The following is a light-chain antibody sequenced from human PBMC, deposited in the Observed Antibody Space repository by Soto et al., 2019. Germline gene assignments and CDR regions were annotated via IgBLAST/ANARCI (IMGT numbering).Light chain of an antibody. CDR1: QSLLHSNGYNY. Sequence: DIVMTQSPLSLPVTPGEPASISCRSSQSLLHSNGYNYLDWYLQKPGQSPQFLNYLGSNRASGVPDRFSGSGSGTDFTLKISRVEAEDVGVYYCMQALQTPVTFGPGTKVDIK. CDR2: LGS. V-gene: IGKV2-28*01. J-gene: IGKJ3*01. CDR3: MQALQTPVT.